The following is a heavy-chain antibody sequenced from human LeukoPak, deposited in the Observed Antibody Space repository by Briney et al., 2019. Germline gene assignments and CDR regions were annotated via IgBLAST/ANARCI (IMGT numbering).Heavy chain of an antibody. CDR3: ARDRGYSYGPSWPGYL. J-gene: IGHJ5*02. CDR2: ISYDGSNK. CDR1: GFTFSSYA. D-gene: IGHD5-18*01. Sequence: GGSLRLSCAASGFTFSSYAMHWVRQAPGKGLGWVAVISYDGSNKYYAHSVKGRVTISRDNSKNTLCLQMNSVRAEDTAVYYCARDRGYSYGPSWPGYLWGQGTLVTVSS. V-gene: IGHV3-30-3*01.